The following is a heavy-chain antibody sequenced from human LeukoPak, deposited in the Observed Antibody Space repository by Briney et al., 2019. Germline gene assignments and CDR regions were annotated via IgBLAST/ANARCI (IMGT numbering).Heavy chain of an antibody. J-gene: IGHJ4*02. Sequence: SETLSLTCAVYGGSFSGYYWSWIRQPPGKGPEWIGEINHSGSTNYNPSLKSRVTISVDTSKNQFSLKLSSVTAADTAVYYCARGRSGSPPDYWGQGTLVTVSS. CDR1: GGSFSGYY. V-gene: IGHV4-34*01. CDR2: INHSGST. CDR3: ARGRSGSPPDY. D-gene: IGHD3-10*01.